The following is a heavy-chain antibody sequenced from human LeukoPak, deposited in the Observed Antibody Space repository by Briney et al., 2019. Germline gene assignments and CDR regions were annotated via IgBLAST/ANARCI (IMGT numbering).Heavy chain of an antibody. J-gene: IGHJ4*01. Sequence: PSETLSLTCTVSGGSITNFYWSWIRQPPGKGLEWIAYIFYSGSTNYNPSLKSRVTISVDTSKNQFSLKLSSVTAADTAVYYCARLTSIAVAGRRFDYWGHGTLVTVSS. CDR1: GGSITNFY. CDR3: ARLTSIAVAGRRFDY. D-gene: IGHD6-19*01. V-gene: IGHV4-59*08. CDR2: IFYSGST.